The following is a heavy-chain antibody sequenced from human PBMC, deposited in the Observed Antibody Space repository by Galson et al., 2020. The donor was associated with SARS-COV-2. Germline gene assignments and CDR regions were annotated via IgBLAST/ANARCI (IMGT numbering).Heavy chain of an antibody. CDR2: IYYSGST. D-gene: IGHD3-22*01. Sequence: SETLSLTCAVSGGSISSGGYYWSWIRQHPGKGLEWIGYIYYSGSTYYNPSLKSRVTISVDTSKNQFSLKLSSVTAADTAVYYCARTLASSGYYGGGWFDPWGQGTLVTVSS. J-gene: IGHJ5*02. CDR1: GGSISSGGYY. CDR3: ARTLASSGYYGGGWFDP. V-gene: IGHV4-31*11.